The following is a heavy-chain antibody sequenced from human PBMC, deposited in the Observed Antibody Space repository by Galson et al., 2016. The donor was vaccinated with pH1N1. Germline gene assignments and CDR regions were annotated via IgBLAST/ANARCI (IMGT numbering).Heavy chain of an antibody. Sequence: QSGAEVTEPGKSLKISCRGSGYSFTNYWIGWVRQMPGKGLEWMGIIYPSDSDTRYSPSFQGQVTISADKSISTAYLQWSSLKASDTAIYYCARGSGSPDSYYYYGMDVWGQGTTVTVSS. CDR3: ARGSGSPDSYYYYGMDV. V-gene: IGHV5-51*01. CDR2: IYPSDSDT. CDR1: GYSFTNYW. D-gene: IGHD3-10*01. J-gene: IGHJ6*02.